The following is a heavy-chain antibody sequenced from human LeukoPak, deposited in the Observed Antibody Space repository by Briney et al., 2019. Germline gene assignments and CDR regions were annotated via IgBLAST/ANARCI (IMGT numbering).Heavy chain of an antibody. V-gene: IGHV4-34*01. CDR1: GGSFSGYY. D-gene: IGHD6-6*01. CDR2: INHSGST. J-gene: IGHJ4*02. Sequence: SETLSLTCAVYGGSFSGYYWSWIRQPPGKGLEWIGEINHSGSTNYNPSLKSRVTISVDTSKNQFSLKLSSVTVADTAVYYCARDKRPPVSEFEYSSSSIDYWGQGTLVTVSS. CDR3: ARDKRPPVSEFEYSSSSIDY.